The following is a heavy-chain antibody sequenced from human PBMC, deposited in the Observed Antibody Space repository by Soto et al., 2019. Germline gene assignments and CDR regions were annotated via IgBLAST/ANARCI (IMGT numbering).Heavy chain of an antibody. CDR3: ARGRKRLGYAPYYYCMDV. CDR2: INHSGST. CDR1: GVSFSGYY. V-gene: IGHV4-34*01. D-gene: IGHD6-25*01. Sequence: SETLSLTCAVYGVSFSGYYCNWIRQPPGKGLEWIGEINHSGSTNYNPSLKSRVTISVDTSKNQFSLKLSSVTAADTAVYYCARGRKRLGYAPYYYCMDVWGKGTTVTVSS. J-gene: IGHJ6*03.